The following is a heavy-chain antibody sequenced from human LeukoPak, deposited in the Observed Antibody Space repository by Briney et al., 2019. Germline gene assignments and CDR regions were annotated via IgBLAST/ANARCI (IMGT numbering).Heavy chain of an antibody. CDR3: ARDLRYFDWPLDAFDI. CDR1: GFTFSSYW. J-gene: IGHJ3*02. Sequence: GGSLRLSCAASGFTFSSYWMSWVRQAPGKGLEWVANIKQDGSEKYYVDSVKGRFTISRDNAKNSLHLQMNSLRAEDTAVYYCARDLRYFDWPLDAFDIWGQGTMVTVSS. CDR2: IKQDGSEK. D-gene: IGHD3-9*01. V-gene: IGHV3-7*01.